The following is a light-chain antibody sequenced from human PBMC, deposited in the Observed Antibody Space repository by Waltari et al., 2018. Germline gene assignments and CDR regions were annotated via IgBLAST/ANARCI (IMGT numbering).Light chain of an antibody. CDR2: GAS. CDR3: QQSYSAPRT. CDR1: QSICTF. J-gene: IGKJ2*01. Sequence: DIQMTQSPSSLSASVGDRVTITCRASQSICTFLNWYQQKPGTAPKVLIYGASSLQSGGPSRFSGSGSGTDFTLTISSLHPEDFATYYCQQSYSAPRTFGQGTKLEIK. V-gene: IGKV1-39*01.